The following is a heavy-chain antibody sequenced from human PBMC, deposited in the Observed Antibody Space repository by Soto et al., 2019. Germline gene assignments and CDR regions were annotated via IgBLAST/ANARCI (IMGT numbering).Heavy chain of an antibody. Sequence: LRLSCAASGFTFSSYSMDWVRQAPGKGLEWVSFISSSSTYIHYADSVKGRFTISRDDAKNSLYLQMNSLRAEDTAVYYCARGTGSKGMDVWGQGTTVTVSS. D-gene: IGHD4-4*01. V-gene: IGHV3-21*01. CDR3: ARGTGSKGMDV. CDR1: GFTFSSYS. J-gene: IGHJ6*02. CDR2: ISSSSTYI.